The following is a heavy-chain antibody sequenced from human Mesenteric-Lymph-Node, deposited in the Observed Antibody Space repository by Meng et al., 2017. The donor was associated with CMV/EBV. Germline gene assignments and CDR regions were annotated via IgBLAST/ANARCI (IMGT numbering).Heavy chain of an antibody. J-gene: IGHJ5*02. Sequence: GGSLRLSCAASGFTFSSYNVHWVRQAPGKGLEWVAVISYHGSDEYYADSVKGRFTISRDNSKNTLYLEMNGLRGEDTAVYYCVKDGSGWYPNWFDPWGQGTLVTVSS. CDR3: VKDGSGWYPNWFDP. CDR2: ISYHGSDE. V-gene: IGHV3-30*04. CDR1: GFTFSSYN. D-gene: IGHD6-19*01.